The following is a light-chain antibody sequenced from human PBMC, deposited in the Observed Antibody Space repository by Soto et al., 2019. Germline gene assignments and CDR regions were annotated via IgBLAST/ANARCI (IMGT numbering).Light chain of an antibody. CDR2: LGS. V-gene: IGKV2-28*01. Sequence: DIVMTQSPLSLPVTPGEPASISCRSSQSLFHSNGYNYLDWYLQKPGQSPQLLIYLGSNRASWVPDRFSGSGSGIDFTLKISRVEAEDVGVYYCMQALQTPRTFGQGTKLEIK. CDR1: QSLFHSNGYNY. J-gene: IGKJ2*01. CDR3: MQALQTPRT.